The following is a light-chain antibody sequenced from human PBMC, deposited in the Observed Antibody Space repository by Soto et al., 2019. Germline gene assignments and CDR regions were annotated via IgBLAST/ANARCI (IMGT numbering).Light chain of an antibody. Sequence: EIVLTQSPGTLSLSPGERATLSCRASQRVRSNYLAWYQQKPGQTPRLVMYGTSNRATGIPDRFSGSGSGTEFILTISRVEPEDFAVYFCQQYGGSPPVFPFGPGTKVEIK. V-gene: IGKV3-20*01. CDR1: QRVRSNY. CDR3: QQYGGSPPVFP. CDR2: GTS. J-gene: IGKJ3*01.